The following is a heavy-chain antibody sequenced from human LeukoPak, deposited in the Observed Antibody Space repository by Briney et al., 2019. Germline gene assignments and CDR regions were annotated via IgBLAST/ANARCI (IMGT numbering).Heavy chain of an antibody. CDR1: GFTFSSYW. D-gene: IGHD3-3*01. CDR2: IMQDESEK. J-gene: IGHJ4*02. CDR3: ARDDNWRPCEY. V-gene: IGHV3-7*01. Sequence: GGSLRLSCAASGFTFSSYWMSWVRQAPGKGLEWVANIMQDESEKYYVDSVKGRFTISRDNAKDSLYLQVNNLRAEDTAVYYCARDDNWRPCEYWGQGILVTVSS.